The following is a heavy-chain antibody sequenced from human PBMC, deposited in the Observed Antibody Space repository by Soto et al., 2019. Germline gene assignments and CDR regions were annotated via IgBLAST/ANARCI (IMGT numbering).Heavy chain of an antibody. CDR1: VYSFTSYW. V-gene: IGHV5-51*01. J-gene: IGHJ4*02. CDR3: ASPSQSSTVDY. D-gene: IGHD2-2*01. Sequence: PGESLKISCKGSVYSFTSYWIGWVRQMPVKGLEWMGLIYPGDPHTRYSPSFQGQVTISADKSISTAYLQWSSLKASDTAMYYCASPSQSSTVDYWGQGTRVTVSS. CDR2: IYPGDPHT.